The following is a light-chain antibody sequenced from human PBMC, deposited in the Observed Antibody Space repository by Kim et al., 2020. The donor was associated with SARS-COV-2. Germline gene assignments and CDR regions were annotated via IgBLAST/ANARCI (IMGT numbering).Light chain of an antibody. V-gene: IGLV1-44*01. CDR1: SSNVGSNT. CDR3: AAWDDSLNGPV. J-gene: IGLJ3*02. Sequence: GQRVTISCSGSSSNVGSNTVIWYQHLPGTAPKLLIYSNNQRPSGVPARFSGSKSCTSASLAISGLQSEDEAAYYCAAWDDSLNGPVFGGGTQLTVL. CDR2: SNN.